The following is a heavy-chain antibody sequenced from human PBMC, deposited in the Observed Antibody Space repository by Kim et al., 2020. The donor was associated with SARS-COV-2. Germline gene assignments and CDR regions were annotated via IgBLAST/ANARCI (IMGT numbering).Heavy chain of an antibody. Sequence: YGPSFQGQVTSSADKSISTAYLQWSSLKASDTAMYYCARLGPYYYGSGDYWGQGTLVTVSS. D-gene: IGHD3-10*01. J-gene: IGHJ4*02. V-gene: IGHV5-51*01. CDR3: ARLGPYYYGSGDY.